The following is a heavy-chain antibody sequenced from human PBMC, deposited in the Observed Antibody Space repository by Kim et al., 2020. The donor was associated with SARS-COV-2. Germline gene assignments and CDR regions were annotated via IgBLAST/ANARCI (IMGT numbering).Heavy chain of an antibody. J-gene: IGHJ4*02. CDR3: AKDPSEYGDYDQDY. D-gene: IGHD4-17*01. CDR2: ISYDGSNK. CDR1: GFTFSSYG. Sequence: GGSLRLSCAASGFTFSSYGMHWVRQAPGKGLEWVAVISYDGSNKYYADSVKGRFTISRDNSKNTLYLQMNSLRAEDTAVYYCAKDPSEYGDYDQDYWGQGTLVTVSS. V-gene: IGHV3-30*18.